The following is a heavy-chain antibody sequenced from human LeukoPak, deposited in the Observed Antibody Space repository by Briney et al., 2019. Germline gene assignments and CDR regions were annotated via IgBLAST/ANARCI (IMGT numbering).Heavy chain of an antibody. CDR2: INPNSGGT. CDR1: GYTFTSYD. J-gene: IGHJ5*02. CDR3: ARTAPIAAAGTGWFDP. V-gene: IGHV1-2*02. D-gene: IGHD6-13*01. Sequence: GASVKVSCKASGYTFTSYDINWVRQAPGQGLEWMGWINPNSGGTNYAQKFQGRVTMTRDTSISTAYMELSRLRSDDTAVYYCARTAPIAAAGTGWFDPWGQGTLVTVSS.